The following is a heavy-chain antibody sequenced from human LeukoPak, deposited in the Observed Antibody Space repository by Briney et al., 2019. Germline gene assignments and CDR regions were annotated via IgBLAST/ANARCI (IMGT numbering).Heavy chain of an antibody. CDR1: GGSISRYY. V-gene: IGHV4-4*07. CDR3: ARARYVGYCSGGSCYTYRKRAMYYFDY. CDR2: IYGSGST. J-gene: IGHJ4*02. D-gene: IGHD2-15*01. Sequence: PSETLSLTCTVSGGSISRYYWSWIRQPAGKGLQWIGRIYGSGSTTYNPSLKSRLTMSVDTSKNQFSLKLSSVTAADTAVYYCARARYVGYCSGGSCYTYRKRAMYYFDYWGQGTLVTVSS.